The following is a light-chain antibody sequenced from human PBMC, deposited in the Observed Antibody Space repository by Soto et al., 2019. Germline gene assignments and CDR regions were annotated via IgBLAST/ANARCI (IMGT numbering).Light chain of an antibody. CDR2: RAS. V-gene: IGKV3-15*01. Sequence: EIVLTQSPATLSLSPGERATLSSRASQSVSSNLAWYQQKPGQAPRLLIYRASTRATDIPARFSGSGSGTEFTLTISSLQSEDFAVYYCQQYNNWPPATFGQGTKVDIK. CDR3: QQYNNWPPAT. CDR1: QSVSSN. J-gene: IGKJ1*01.